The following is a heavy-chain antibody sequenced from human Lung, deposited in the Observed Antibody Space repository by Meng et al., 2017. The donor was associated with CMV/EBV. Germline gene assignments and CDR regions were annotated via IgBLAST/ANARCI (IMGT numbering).Heavy chain of an antibody. CDR1: GFTYSRYS. CDR2: ITSSSSYI. D-gene: IGHD3-22*01. Sequence: GESLKILRAAPGFTYSRYSMKWVRQAPGKGLEWVSSITSSSSYIYYADSVKGRFTTCRDNARKSLYLQMTSLRAEDTAVYYGARDSGAYYDSSGFHFGGQGTLVTVSS. CDR3: ARDSGAYYDSSGFHF. J-gene: IGHJ4*02. V-gene: IGHV3-21*01.